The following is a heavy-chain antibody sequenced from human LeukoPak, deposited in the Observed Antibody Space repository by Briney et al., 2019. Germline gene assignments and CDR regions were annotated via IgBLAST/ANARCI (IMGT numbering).Heavy chain of an antibody. J-gene: IGHJ5*02. CDR3: ARLSSIAAHSWFDP. Sequence: GASVKVSCKASGYTFNNYNIHWLRQAPGQGLEWMGIVNPGGDSTNYAQDFQGRLTLTGDTSTSTVYMELSSLRSEDTAVYYCARLSSIAAHSWFDPWGQGTLVTVSS. CDR1: GYTFNNYN. V-gene: IGHV1-46*02. CDR2: VNPGGDST. D-gene: IGHD6-6*01.